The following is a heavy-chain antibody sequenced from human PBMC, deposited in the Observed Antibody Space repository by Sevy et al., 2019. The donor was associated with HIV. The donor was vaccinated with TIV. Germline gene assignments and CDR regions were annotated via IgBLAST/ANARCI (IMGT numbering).Heavy chain of an antibody. CDR1: GFTISNAW. CDR2: IKSKTDGGTT. D-gene: IGHD3-22*01. Sequence: GGSLRLSCAASGFTISNAWMSWVRQAPGKGLEWVGRIKSKTDGGTTDYAAPVKGRFTISRDDSKNTLYLQMNSLKTEDTAVYYCTTAGHYDSRGYYYDWYFDLWGRGTLVTVSS. CDR3: TTAGHYDSRGYYYDWYFDL. J-gene: IGHJ2*01. V-gene: IGHV3-15*01.